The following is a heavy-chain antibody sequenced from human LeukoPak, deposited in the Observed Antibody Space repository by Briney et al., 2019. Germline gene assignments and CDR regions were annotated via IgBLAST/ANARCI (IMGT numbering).Heavy chain of an antibody. Sequence: PSETLSLTCTVSGGSISSYYWSWTRQPPGKGLEWIGYIYYSGSTNYNPSLKSRVTISVDTSKNQFSLKLSSVTAADTAVYYCARGNYLDYWGQGTLVTVSS. CDR2: IYYSGST. CDR1: GGSISSYY. J-gene: IGHJ4*02. CDR3: ARGNYLDY. V-gene: IGHV4-59*01.